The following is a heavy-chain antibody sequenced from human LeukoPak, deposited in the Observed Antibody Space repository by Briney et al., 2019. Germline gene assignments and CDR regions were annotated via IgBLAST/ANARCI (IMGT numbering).Heavy chain of an antibody. CDR3: AGKNCSGGSCYYYYYYGMDV. J-gene: IGHJ6*02. D-gene: IGHD2-15*01. V-gene: IGHV4-39*01. CDR1: GGSISSSSYY. Sequence: SETLSLTCTVSGGSISSSSYYWGWIRQPPGKGLEWIGSICYSGSTYYNPSLKSRVTISVDTSKNQFSLKLSSVTAADTAVYYCAGKNCSGGSCYYYYYYGMDVWGQGTTVTVSS. CDR2: ICYSGST.